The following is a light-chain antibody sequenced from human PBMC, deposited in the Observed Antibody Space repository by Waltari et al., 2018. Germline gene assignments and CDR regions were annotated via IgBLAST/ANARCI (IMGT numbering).Light chain of an antibody. Sequence: DIQMTQSPSSLSASIGDRVTITCRASQNIGKYLNWYQHKPGKAPKLLIYAASSLVSGVPSRFSGSGSGTDFTFTISSLQPEDFATYYCQQSSSTPQSTFGQGTRLEIK. CDR1: QNIGKY. J-gene: IGKJ5*01. CDR3: QQSSSTPQST. V-gene: IGKV1-39*01. CDR2: AAS.